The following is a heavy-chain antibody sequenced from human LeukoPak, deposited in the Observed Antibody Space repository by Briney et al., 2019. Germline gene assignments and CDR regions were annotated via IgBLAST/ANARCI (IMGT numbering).Heavy chain of an antibody. CDR3: ARAEGYYDSSGNDAFDI. D-gene: IGHD3-22*01. CDR2: IAYDGSRK. CDR1: GLTFSGYG. V-gene: IGHV3-30*03. J-gene: IGHJ3*02. Sequence: GRSLRLSCAASGLTFSGYGMHWVRQAPGKGLEGVTGIAYDGSRKHYADSVKGRFTISRDNSGDTMDLQMTSLRVDDTAVYYCARAEGYYDSSGNDAFDIWGQGTMVTVSS.